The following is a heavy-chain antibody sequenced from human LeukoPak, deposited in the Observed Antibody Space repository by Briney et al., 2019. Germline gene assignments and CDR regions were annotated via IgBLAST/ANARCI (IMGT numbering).Heavy chain of an antibody. V-gene: IGHV1-18*01. Sequence: GASVKVSCKASGYTFTSYGISWVRQAPGQGLEWMGWISAYNGNTNYAQKLQGRVTMTTDTSTSTAYMELRSLRSDDTAVYYCARGRFSSGYYYGATLDWFDHWGQGTLVTVSS. J-gene: IGHJ5*02. CDR1: GYTFTSYG. CDR2: ISAYNGNT. D-gene: IGHD3-22*01. CDR3: ARGRFSSGYYYGATLDWFDH.